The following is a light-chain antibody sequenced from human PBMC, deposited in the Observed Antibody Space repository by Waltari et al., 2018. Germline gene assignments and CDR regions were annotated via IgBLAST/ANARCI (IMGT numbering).Light chain of an antibody. Sequence: DIVMTQSPDSLAVSLGERATINCKPSHSVLYISNNKNYLACDQQKPGQPPKLLIYWASTRESGVPDRFSGSGSGTDFTLTIRSLQAADVAVYYCQQYYSTPLTFGGGTKVEIK. CDR1: HSVLYISNNKNY. CDR2: WAS. CDR3: QQYYSTPLT. J-gene: IGKJ4*01. V-gene: IGKV4-1*01.